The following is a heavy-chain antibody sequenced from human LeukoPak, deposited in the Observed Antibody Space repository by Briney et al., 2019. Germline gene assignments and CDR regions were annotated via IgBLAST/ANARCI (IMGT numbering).Heavy chain of an antibody. Sequence: SETLSLTCTVSGGSISSGGYYWSWIRQHPGKGLEWIGYIYYSGSTNYNPSLKSRVTISVDTSKNQFSLKLSSVTAADTAVYYCARARTYSSSWYFDYWGQGTLVTVSS. CDR3: ARARTYSSSWYFDY. J-gene: IGHJ4*02. CDR2: IYYSGST. D-gene: IGHD6-13*01. CDR1: GGSISSGGYY. V-gene: IGHV4-61*08.